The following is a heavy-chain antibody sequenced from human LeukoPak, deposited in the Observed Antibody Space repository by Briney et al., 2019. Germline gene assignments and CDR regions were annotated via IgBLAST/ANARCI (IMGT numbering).Heavy chain of an antibody. CDR2: IYYSGST. CDR1: GGSISSYY. V-gene: IGHV4-59*08. J-gene: IGHJ5*02. CDR3: ARQIMVAARKYNWFDP. D-gene: IGHD2-15*01. Sequence: SETLSLTCTVSGGSISSYYWSWIRQPPGKGLEWIGYIYYSGSTNYNPSLKSRVTISVDTSKNQFSLKLSSVTAADTAVYYCARQIMVAARKYNWFDPWGQGTLVTVSS.